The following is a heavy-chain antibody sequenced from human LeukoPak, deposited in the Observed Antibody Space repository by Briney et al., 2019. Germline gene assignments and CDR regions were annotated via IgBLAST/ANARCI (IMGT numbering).Heavy chain of an antibody. CDR3: AKDMMETAYGVDY. CDR1: GFTFSSYW. D-gene: IGHD2-21*02. CDR2: INSDGSST. Sequence: GGSLRLSCAASGFTFSSYWMHWVRQAPGKGLVWVSRINSDGSSTSYADSVKGRFTISRDNAKNTLYLQMNSLRTEDTALYYCAKDMMETAYGVDYWGQGTLVTVSS. J-gene: IGHJ4*02. V-gene: IGHV3-74*01.